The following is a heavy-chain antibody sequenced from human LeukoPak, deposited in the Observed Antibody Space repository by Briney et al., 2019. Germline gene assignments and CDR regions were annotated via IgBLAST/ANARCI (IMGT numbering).Heavy chain of an antibody. J-gene: IGHJ4*02. Sequence: ASLKVSFKVSGKSLSDLSIHWLRQPPGKGLEWLGGSDPEDDERIYAQMFQGRVTMTEDTSIETAYMELSSLRSEDTAVYYCATGFTTMAVDYFDYWGQGTLVTVSP. D-gene: IGHD5-18*01. CDR2: SDPEDDER. V-gene: IGHV1-24*01. CDR3: ATGFTTMAVDYFDY. CDR1: GKSLSDLS.